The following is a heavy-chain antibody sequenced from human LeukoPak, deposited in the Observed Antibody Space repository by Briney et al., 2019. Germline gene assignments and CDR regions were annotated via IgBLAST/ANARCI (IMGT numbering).Heavy chain of an antibody. CDR2: IIPIFGTA. CDR1: GGTFSSYA. J-gene: IGHJ4*02. D-gene: IGHD3-22*01. CDR3: ARVVLTFGSGYEQGYFDY. V-gene: IGHV1-69*06. Sequence: SVKVSCKASGGTFSSYAISWVRQAPGQGLEWMGGIIPIFGTANYAQKFQGRVTITADKSTSTAYMELSSLRSEDTAVYYCARVVLTFGSGYEQGYFDYWGQGTLVTVSS.